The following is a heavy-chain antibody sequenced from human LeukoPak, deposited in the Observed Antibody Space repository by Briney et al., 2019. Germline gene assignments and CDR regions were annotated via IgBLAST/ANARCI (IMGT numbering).Heavy chain of an antibody. J-gene: IGHJ4*02. V-gene: IGHV3-33*01. CDR1: GFTFSSYG. Sequence: PGRSLRLSCAASGFTFSSYGMHWVRQAPGKGLEGVAVIWYDGSNKYYADSVKGRFTISRDNSKNTLYLQMNSLRAEDTAVYYCASEYSSGWPHYWGQGTLVTVSS. D-gene: IGHD6-19*01. CDR2: IWYDGSNK. CDR3: ASEYSSGWPHY.